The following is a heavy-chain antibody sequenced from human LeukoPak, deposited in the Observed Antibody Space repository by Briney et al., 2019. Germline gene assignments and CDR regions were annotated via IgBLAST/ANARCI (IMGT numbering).Heavy chain of an antibody. Sequence: GGSLRLSCVASGITFSSYAMSWVRQAPGKGLEWVSSFSGSGGSTYYADSVKGRFTISRDNSKNTLYLQMNSLRAEDTAVYYCAKDRRAGSYDYWGQGTLVTVSS. CDR3: AKDRRAGSYDY. J-gene: IGHJ4*02. D-gene: IGHD3-10*01. V-gene: IGHV3-23*01. CDR1: GITFSSYA. CDR2: FSGSGGST.